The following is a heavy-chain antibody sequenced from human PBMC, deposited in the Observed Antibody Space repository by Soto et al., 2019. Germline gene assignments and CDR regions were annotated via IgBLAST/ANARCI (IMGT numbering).Heavy chain of an antibody. Sequence: ASVKVSCKASGYTFTSYYMHWVRQAPGQGLEWMGIINPSGGSTSYAQKFQGRVTMTRDTSTSTVYMELRSLRSEDTAVYYCARDNYDSSGYYPGWFDHWGPGTLVTVSS. D-gene: IGHD3-22*01. CDR2: INPSGGST. CDR3: ARDNYDSSGYYPGWFDH. J-gene: IGHJ5*02. CDR1: GYTFTSYY. V-gene: IGHV1-46*01.